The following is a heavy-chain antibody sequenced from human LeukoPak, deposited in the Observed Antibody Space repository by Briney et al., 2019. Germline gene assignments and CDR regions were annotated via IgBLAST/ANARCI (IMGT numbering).Heavy chain of an antibody. V-gene: IGHV3-33*01. D-gene: IGHD6-19*01. CDR3: AISRVAVAGTIDY. CDR1: GFTFSSYG. Sequence: GGSLRLSCAASGFTFSSYGMHWVRQAPGKGLEWVAVIWYDGSNKYYADSVKGRFTISRDNSKNTLYLQMNSLRAEDTAVYYCAISRVAVAGTIDYWGQGTLVTVSS. CDR2: IWYDGSNK. J-gene: IGHJ4*02.